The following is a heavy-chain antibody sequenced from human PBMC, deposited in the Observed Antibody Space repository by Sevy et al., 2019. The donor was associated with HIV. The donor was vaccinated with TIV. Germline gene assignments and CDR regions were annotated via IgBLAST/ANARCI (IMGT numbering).Heavy chain of an antibody. J-gene: IGHJ4*02. Sequence: ASVKVSCKASGGTFSSYSISWVRQAPGQGLEWMGGIIPMFGTGNYAQKFQGRVMITADESTSTAYMELSSLRSDDTAVYYCEREGSTPANYDYWGQGTLVTVSS. V-gene: IGHV1-69*13. CDR3: EREGSTPANYDY. CDR2: IIPMFGTG. CDR1: GGTFSSYS.